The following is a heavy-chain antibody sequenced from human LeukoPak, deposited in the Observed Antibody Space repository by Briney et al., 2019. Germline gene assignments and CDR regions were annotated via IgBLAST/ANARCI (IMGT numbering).Heavy chain of an antibody. V-gene: IGHV4-4*09. J-gene: IGHJ4*02. CDR2: IYTSGST. Sequence: SETLSLTCTVSGDSISNYYWSWIRQPPGKGLEWIGYIYTSGSTNYNPSLKSRVTISVDTSKNQFSLKLSSVIAADTAVYYCAGRPLEPEYYFDYWGRGTLVTVSS. CDR3: AGRPLEPEYYFDY. D-gene: IGHD1-1*01. CDR1: GDSISNYY.